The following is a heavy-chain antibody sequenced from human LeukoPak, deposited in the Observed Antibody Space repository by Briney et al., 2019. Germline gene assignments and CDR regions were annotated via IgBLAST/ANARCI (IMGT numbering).Heavy chain of an antibody. CDR2: IKQDGSEK. J-gene: IGHJ6*03. D-gene: IGHD3-10*01. CDR1: GFTFSSYW. CDR3: ARDSTEVRGVGNYYMDV. V-gene: IGHV3-7*01. Sequence: GGSLRLSCAASGFTFSSYWMSWVRQAPGEGLEWVANIKQDGSEKYYVDSVKGRFTISRDNVKNSLYLQMNSLRAEDTAVYYCARDSTEVRGVGNYYMDVWGKGTTVTVSS.